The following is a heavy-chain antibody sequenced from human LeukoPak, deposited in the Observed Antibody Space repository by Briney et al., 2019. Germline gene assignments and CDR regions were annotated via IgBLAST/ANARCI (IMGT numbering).Heavy chain of an antibody. CDR1: GGSISSYY. Sequence: PSETLSLTCTVSGGSISSYYSSWIRQPAGKGLEWIGRIYSSGNTNYNPSLKSRVTMSVDTSKNQVSLNLTSVTAADTAVYYCARSPSSRYPYFDYWGQGTLVTVSS. D-gene: IGHD2-2*02. CDR2: IYSSGNT. CDR3: ARSPSSRYPYFDY. J-gene: IGHJ4*02. V-gene: IGHV4-4*07.